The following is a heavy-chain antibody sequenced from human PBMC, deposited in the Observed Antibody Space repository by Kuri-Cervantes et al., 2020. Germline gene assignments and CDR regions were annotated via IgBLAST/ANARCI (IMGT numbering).Heavy chain of an antibody. J-gene: IGHJ6*03. CDR2: IIPIFGTA. Sequence: SVKVSCKASGYTFTRYAMHWVRQAPGQALEWMGGIIPIFGTANYAQKFQGRVTITTDESTSTAYMELSSLRSEDTAVYYCASRHIVYSSSWAPSYYYMDVWGKGTTVTVSS. V-gene: IGHV1-69*05. CDR1: GYTFTRYA. D-gene: IGHD6-13*01. CDR3: ASRHIVYSSSWAPSYYYMDV.